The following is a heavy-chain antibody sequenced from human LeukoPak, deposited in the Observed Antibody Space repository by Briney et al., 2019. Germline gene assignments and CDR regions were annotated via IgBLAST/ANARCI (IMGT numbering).Heavy chain of an antibody. CDR3: ARGRYYYDSSGYYY. V-gene: IGHV3-21*01. CDR1: GFTFSSYS. CDR2: ISSSSSYI. D-gene: IGHD3-22*01. Sequence: GGSLRLSCAASGFTFSSYSMNWVRQAPGKGLEWVSSISSSSSYIYYADSVKGQFTISRDNAKNSLYLQMNSLRAEDTAVYYCARGRYYYDSSGYYYWGQGTLVTVSS. J-gene: IGHJ4*02.